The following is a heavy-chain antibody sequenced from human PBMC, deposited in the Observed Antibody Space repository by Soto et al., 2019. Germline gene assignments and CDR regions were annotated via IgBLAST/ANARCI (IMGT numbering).Heavy chain of an antibody. Sequence: QVQLVQSGAEVKKPGASVKVSCKASGYTFTSYGISWVRQAPGQGLEWMGWTSAYNGNTDYAQKLQGRVTMTTDTSTSTAYMELRSLRSDDTAVYYCARRQWLVGGYYYGLDVWGQGTTVTVSS. V-gene: IGHV1-18*01. CDR3: ARRQWLVGGYYYGLDV. CDR2: TSAYNGNT. CDR1: GYTFTSYG. D-gene: IGHD6-19*01. J-gene: IGHJ6*02.